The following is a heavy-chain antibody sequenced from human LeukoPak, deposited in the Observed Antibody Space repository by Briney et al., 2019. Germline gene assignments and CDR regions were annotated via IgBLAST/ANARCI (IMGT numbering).Heavy chain of an antibody. V-gene: IGHV3-7*01. J-gene: IGHJ4*02. CDR3: ASLGWTASDFDY. D-gene: IGHD2-15*01. CDR1: GFTFSSDW. CDR2: INQDGSVK. Sequence: GGSLRLSCAASGFTFSSDWMNWVRQAPGKGLEWVATINQDGSVKYYVDSVKGRFTISRDNTKNSLYLQMNSLTAEDTAVYYCASLGWTASDFDYWGQGTLVTVSS.